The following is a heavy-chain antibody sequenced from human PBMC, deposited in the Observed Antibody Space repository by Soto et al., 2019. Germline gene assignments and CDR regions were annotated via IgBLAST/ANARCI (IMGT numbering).Heavy chain of an antibody. CDR1: GFTFSSYW. Sequence: PASGFTFSSYWMSWVRQAPGKGLEWVANIKQDGSEKYYVDSVKGRFTISRDNAKNSLSLQMNSLRAEETAVYYCARDRYSYYDFWSGSLPYYYFGMDVWGQGTTVTVS. CDR3: ARDRYSYYDFWSGSLPYYYFGMDV. J-gene: IGHJ6*02. CDR2: IKQDGSEK. V-gene: IGHV3-7*01. D-gene: IGHD3-3*01.